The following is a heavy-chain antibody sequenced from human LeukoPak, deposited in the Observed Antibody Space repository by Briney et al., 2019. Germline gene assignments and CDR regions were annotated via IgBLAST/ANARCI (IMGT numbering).Heavy chain of an antibody. CDR1: GYTFTSYG. Sequence: GASVKVSCKASGYTFTSYGISWVRQAPGQGLEWMGWISAYNGNTNYAQKLQGRVTMTTDKSTSTAYMELSSLRSEDTAVYYCAGWTERRKNWFDPWGQGTLVTVSS. CDR3: AGWTERRKNWFDP. D-gene: IGHD6-25*01. V-gene: IGHV1-18*01. J-gene: IGHJ5*02. CDR2: ISAYNGNT.